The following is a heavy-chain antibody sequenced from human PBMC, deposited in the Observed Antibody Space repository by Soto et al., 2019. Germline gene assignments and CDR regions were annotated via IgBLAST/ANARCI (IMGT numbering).Heavy chain of an antibody. D-gene: IGHD3-3*01. Sequence: QVQLVESGGGVVQPGRSLRLSCAASGFTFSNFGMHWGRQAPGKGLEWVAAISADGRDKYFSDSVKGRFTISRDNCKNTLFLQMNSLRVEDTAVFYWTKGSEVARQELDYWGQGNLVSVSS. CDR1: GFTFSNFG. V-gene: IGHV3-30*18. CDR3: TKGSEVARQELDY. CDR2: ISADGRDK. J-gene: IGHJ4*02.